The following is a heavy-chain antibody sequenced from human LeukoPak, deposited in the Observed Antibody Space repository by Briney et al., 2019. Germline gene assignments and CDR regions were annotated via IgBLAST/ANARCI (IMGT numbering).Heavy chain of an antibody. CDR1: GFTFSSYA. CDR2: ISYDGSNK. J-gene: IGHJ4*02. CDR3: AREGWATVVPGLYYFDY. V-gene: IGHV3-30-3*01. D-gene: IGHD2-2*01. Sequence: GGSLRLSCAASGFTFSSYAMHWVRQAPGKGLEWVAVISYDGSNKYYADSVKGRFTISRDNSKNTLYLQMNSLRAEDTAVYYCAREGWATVVPGLYYFDYWGQGTLVTVSS.